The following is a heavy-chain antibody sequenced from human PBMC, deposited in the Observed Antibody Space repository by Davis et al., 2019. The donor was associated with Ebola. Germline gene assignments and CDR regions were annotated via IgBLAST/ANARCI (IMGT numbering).Heavy chain of an antibody. Sequence: PGGSLRLSCAASGFTFSSYGMHWVRQAPGKGLEWVAFIRYDGSNKYYADSVKGRFTISRDNSKNTLYLQMNSLRAEDTAVYYCARDGLAARRGSGMDVWGKGTTVTVSS. CDR3: ARDGLAARRGSGMDV. D-gene: IGHD6-6*01. CDR1: GFTFSSYG. J-gene: IGHJ6*04. CDR2: IRYDGSNK. V-gene: IGHV3-30*02.